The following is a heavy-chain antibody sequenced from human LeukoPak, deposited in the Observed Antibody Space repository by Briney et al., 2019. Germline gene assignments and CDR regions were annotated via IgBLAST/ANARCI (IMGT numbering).Heavy chain of an antibody. J-gene: IGHJ4*02. CDR3: ARVGGLGELLSELDY. CDR1: GGSISSYY. Sequence: SETLSLTCTVSGGSISSYYWSWIRQPPGKGLEWIGEINHSGSTNYNPSLKSRVTISVDTSKNQSSLKLSSVTAADTAVYYCARVGGLGELLSELDYWGQGTLVTVSS. D-gene: IGHD3-10*01. V-gene: IGHV4-34*01. CDR2: INHSGST.